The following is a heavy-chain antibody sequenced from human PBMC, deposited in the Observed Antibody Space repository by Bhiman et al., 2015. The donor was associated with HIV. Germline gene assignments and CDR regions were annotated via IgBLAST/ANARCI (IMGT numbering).Heavy chain of an antibody. CDR2: LSHDGGTQ. J-gene: IGHJ4*02. D-gene: IGHD3-10*01. CDR3: ARESEIGSPRARFDY. V-gene: IGHV3-30-3*01. CDR1: GFTFSRYA. Sequence: QVQLLESGGGVVQPGTSLRLSCTASGFTFSRYALHWVRQAPGKGLEYLAVLSHDGGTQYYADSVKGRFTISRDNSKSTLYLRMNTLRPDDSATYYCARESEIGSPRARFDYWAGELWSSSRQ.